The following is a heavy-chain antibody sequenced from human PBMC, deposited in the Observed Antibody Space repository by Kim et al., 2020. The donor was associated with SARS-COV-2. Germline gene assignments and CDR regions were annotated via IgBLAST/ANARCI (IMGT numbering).Heavy chain of an antibody. CDR2: IYPGDSDT. CDR3: ARTPTRSIAAPVDWFDP. J-gene: IGHJ5*02. Sequence: GESLKISCKGSGYSFTSYWIGWVRQMPGKGLEWMGIIYPGDSDTRYSPSFQGQVTISADKSISTAYLQWSSLKASDTAMYYCARTPTRSIAAPVDWFDPWGQGTLVTVSS. CDR1: GYSFTSYW. V-gene: IGHV5-51*01. D-gene: IGHD6-6*01.